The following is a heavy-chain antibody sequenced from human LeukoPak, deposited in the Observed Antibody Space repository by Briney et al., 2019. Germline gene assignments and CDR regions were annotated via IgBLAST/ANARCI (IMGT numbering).Heavy chain of an antibody. D-gene: IGHD4-23*01. CDR2: NNPSGGST. CDR3: ARGDGGNTFDY. J-gene: IGHJ4*02. CDR1: GYTFTSYY. V-gene: IGHV1-46*01. Sequence: GASVKVSCKTSGYTFTSYYMHWVRQAPGLGLEWMGLNNPSGGSTTYAQKFQGRVAMARDTSTSTVYMELSSLRSEDTAMYYCARGDGGNTFDYWGQGTLVTIYS.